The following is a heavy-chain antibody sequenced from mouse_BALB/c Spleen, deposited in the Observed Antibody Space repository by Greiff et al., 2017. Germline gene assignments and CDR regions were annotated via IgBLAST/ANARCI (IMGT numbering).Heavy chain of an antibody. Sequence: VQLKQSGPELVKPGASVKIPCKASGYTFTDYNMDWVKQSHGKSLEWIGDINPNNGGTIYNQKFKGKATLTVDKSSSTAYMELRSLTSEDTAVYYCARRDPYYYGSSYGAMDYWGQGTSVTVSS. CDR3: ARRDPYYYGSSYGAMDY. V-gene: IGHV1-18*01. CDR1: GYTFTDYN. CDR2: INPNNGGT. D-gene: IGHD1-1*01. J-gene: IGHJ4*01.